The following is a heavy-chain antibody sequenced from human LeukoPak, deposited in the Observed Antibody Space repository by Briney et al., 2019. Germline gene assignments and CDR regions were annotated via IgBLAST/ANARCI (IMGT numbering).Heavy chain of an antibody. CDR2: ISGSGGST. V-gene: IGHV3-23*01. CDR3: ARVAVVTPHFDY. CDR1: GFTFSSYA. D-gene: IGHD4-23*01. Sequence: GGSLRLSCAASGFTFSSYAMSWVRQAPGKGLEWVSGISGSGGSTYYADSVKGRFTISRDNAKNSLYLQMNSLRAEDTAVYYCARVAVVTPHFDYWGQGTLVTVSS. J-gene: IGHJ4*02.